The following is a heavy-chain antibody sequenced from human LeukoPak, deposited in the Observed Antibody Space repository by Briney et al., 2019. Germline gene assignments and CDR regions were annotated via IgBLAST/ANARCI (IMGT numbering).Heavy chain of an antibody. CDR3: ARDPSHWSALAGTT. Sequence: ASVKVSCKASAGTFSSYAISWVRQAPGQGLEWMGRIIPILDIANYAQKFQGRVTITADKSTSTAYMELSSLRSEDTAVYYCARDPSHWSALAGTTWGQGTLVTVSS. D-gene: IGHD6-19*01. J-gene: IGHJ4*02. CDR1: AGTFSSYA. CDR2: IIPILDIA. V-gene: IGHV1-69*04.